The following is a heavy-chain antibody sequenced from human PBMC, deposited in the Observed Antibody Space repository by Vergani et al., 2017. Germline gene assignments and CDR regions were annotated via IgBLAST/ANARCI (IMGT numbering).Heavy chain of an antibody. CDR3: ARDWGPWAIVVVGNC. J-gene: IGHJ4*02. CDR1: GFTFSIYA. D-gene: IGHD2-2*01. CDR2: ISYDGINK. Sequence: QVQLVESGGGVVQPGRSLRLSCAASGFTFSIYAMHWVRQAPGKGLEWVAVISYDGINKNYTDSVKGRFTISRDNSKNTLYLQMNSLRAEDTAVYYCARDWGPWAIVVVGNCWGQGTLVTVSS. V-gene: IGHV3-30-3*01.